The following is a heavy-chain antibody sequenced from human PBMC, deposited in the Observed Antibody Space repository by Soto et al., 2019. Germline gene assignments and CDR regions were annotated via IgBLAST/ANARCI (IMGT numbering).Heavy chain of an antibody. CDR2: IWFDGTDK. Sequence: PGGSLRLSCAASGCTFSSYGMHWVRQAPGKGLEWVALIWFDGTDKYYPAPVKGRFTISRAHSKSTLYLQMNSLRAEDTAVYYCARLYCSASSCYSVGAFDIRGQGTMVTVSS. CDR3: ARLYCSASSCYSVGAFDI. D-gene: IGHD2-15*01. V-gene: IGHV3-33*01. J-gene: IGHJ3*02. CDR1: GCTFSSYG.